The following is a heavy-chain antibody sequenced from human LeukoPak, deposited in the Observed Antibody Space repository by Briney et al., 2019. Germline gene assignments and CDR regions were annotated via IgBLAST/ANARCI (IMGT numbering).Heavy chain of an antibody. CDR1: GGSISSGDYY. Sequence: SQTLSLTCTVSGGSISSGDYYWSWIRQPPGQGLEWIGYIYYSGSTYYNPSLKSRVTISVDTSKNQFSLKLSSVTAADTAVYYCARVNTMVRGVIKYYGMDVWGQGTTVTVSS. CDR3: ARVNTMVRGVIKYYGMDV. CDR2: IYYSGST. J-gene: IGHJ6*02. D-gene: IGHD3-10*01. V-gene: IGHV4-30-4*01.